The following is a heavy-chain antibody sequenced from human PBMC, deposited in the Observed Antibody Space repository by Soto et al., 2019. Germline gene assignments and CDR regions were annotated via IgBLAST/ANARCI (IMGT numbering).Heavy chain of an antibody. V-gene: IGHV3-11*06. CDR1: GLTFSDYY. CDR2: ISSSSSYT. CDR3: ARDRHRHDYGDYIPDY. D-gene: IGHD4-17*01. J-gene: IGHJ4*02. Sequence: GGSLRLSCAASGLTFSDYYMSWIRQAPGKGLEWVSYISSSSSYTNYADSVKGRFTISRDNAKNSLYLQMNSLRAEDTAVYYCARDRHRHDYGDYIPDYWGQGTLVTVSS.